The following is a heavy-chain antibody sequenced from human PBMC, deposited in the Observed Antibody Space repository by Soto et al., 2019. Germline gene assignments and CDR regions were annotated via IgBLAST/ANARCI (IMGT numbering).Heavy chain of an antibody. CDR1: GFTFSSYG. CDR2: ISYDGSNK. J-gene: IGHJ6*02. Sequence: QVQLVESGGGVVQPGRSLRLSCAASGFTFSSYGMHWVRQAPGKGLEWVAVISYDGSNKYYADSVKGRFTISRDNSKNTLYLQMNSLRAEDTALYYCAKRIDPYYYYGMDVWGQGTTVTVSS. D-gene: IGHD2-15*01. CDR3: AKRIDPYYYYGMDV. V-gene: IGHV3-30*18.